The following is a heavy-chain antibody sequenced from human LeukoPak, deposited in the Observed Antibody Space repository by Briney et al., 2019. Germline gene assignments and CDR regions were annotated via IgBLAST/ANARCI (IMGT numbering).Heavy chain of an antibody. CDR3: ARGGSGDIFDI. CDR1: GFTFSSYE. J-gene: IGHJ3*02. CDR2: IYGGGST. V-gene: IGHV3-53*01. Sequence: PGGSLRLSCAASGFTFSSYEMNWVRQAPGKGLEWVSVIYGGGSTDYADSVKGRFTISRDNLKNTLYLQMNSLRAEDTAVYYCARGGSGDIFDIWGQGTMVTVSS. D-gene: IGHD2-21*01.